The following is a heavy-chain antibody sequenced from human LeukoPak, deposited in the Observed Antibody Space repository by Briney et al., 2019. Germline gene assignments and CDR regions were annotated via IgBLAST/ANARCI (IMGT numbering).Heavy chain of an antibody. J-gene: IGHJ4*02. CDR2: IYYSGST. Sequence: SETLSLTCTVSGGSISSYYWSWIRQPPGKGLEWIGYIYYSGSTNYNPSLKSRVTISVDTSKNQFSLKLSSVTAADTAVYYCARGPYYYDSSGYPPLPDYWGQGTLVTVSS. V-gene: IGHV4-59*01. D-gene: IGHD3-22*01. CDR1: GGSISSYY. CDR3: ARGPYYYDSSGYPPLPDY.